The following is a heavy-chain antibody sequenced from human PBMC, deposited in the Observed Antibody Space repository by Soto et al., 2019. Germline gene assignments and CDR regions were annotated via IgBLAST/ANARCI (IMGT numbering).Heavy chain of an antibody. CDR1: GFTFNFFA. V-gene: IGHV3-30-3*01. Sequence: QVQLVESGGGVVQPGRSLRLSCAASGFTFNFFAMHWVRQAPGKGLEWVAAVSKDGSNTYYADSVKGRFTISRDNPKNTLYLQMNSLRLEDTAFYYCARDIWWEPGVDAFHIWGQGTMVTVSP. CDR2: VSKDGSNT. D-gene: IGHD1-26*01. CDR3: ARDIWWEPGVDAFHI. J-gene: IGHJ3*02.